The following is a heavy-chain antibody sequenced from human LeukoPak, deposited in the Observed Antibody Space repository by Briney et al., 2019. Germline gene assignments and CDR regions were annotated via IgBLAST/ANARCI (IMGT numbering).Heavy chain of an antibody. CDR1: GYTFTSYY. D-gene: IGHD5-18*01. V-gene: IGHV1-46*01. Sequence: ASVKVSCKASGYTFTSYYMHWVRQAPGQGLEWMGIINPSGGSTSYAQKFQGRVTMTRDTSTSTVYMELSSLRSEDTAVYYCAREGIQLWASYGMDVWGQGTTVTVSS. J-gene: IGHJ6*02. CDR3: AREGIQLWASYGMDV. CDR2: INPSGGST.